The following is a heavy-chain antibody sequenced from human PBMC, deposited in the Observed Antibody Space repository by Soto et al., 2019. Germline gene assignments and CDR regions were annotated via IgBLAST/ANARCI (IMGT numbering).Heavy chain of an antibody. Sequence: SETLSLTCTVSGGSVSSYYWSWIRQSPGKGLEWIGYIYYSGSTKYKPSLKSRVTISVDTSKNQFSLKVSFATAADIALFYCARHSNRNYGLYYYDYWGRGALVTVSS. V-gene: IGHV4-59*08. CDR2: IYYSGST. J-gene: IGHJ4*02. D-gene: IGHD4-4*01. CDR3: ARHSNRNYGLYYYDY. CDR1: GGSVSSYY.